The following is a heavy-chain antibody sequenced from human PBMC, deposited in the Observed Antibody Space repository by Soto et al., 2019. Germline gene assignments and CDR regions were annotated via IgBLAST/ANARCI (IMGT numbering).Heavy chain of an antibody. J-gene: IGHJ6*02. CDR3: ESSNIAAAGFYYYGMDV. V-gene: IGHV4-59*01. CDR2: IYYYGST. Sequence: PPDTLSLTCTVSGGSLSSYYWSWIRQPPGKGLEWIGYIYYYGSTNYNPSLKSRVTISVDTSKNQFSLKLSSVTAADTAVYYCESSNIAAAGFYYYGMDVWGRGTTVTVSS. CDR1: GGSLSSYY. D-gene: IGHD6-13*01.